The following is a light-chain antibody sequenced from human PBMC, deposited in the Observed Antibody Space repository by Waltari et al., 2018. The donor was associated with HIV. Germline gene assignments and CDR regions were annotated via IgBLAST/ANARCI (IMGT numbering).Light chain of an antibody. J-gene: IGLJ1*01. CDR1: SSYIGAGSD. Sequence: QSVLTQPPSVSVAPGQRVTLTCTGSSSYIGAGSDVHWYQPLPGTAPKLLIYSNTNRPSGVPDRFSGSKSGTSASLAITGLQAEDEADYYCQSYDSSLSGSDVFGTGTKVTVL. V-gene: IGLV1-40*01. CDR2: SNT. CDR3: QSYDSSLSGSDV.